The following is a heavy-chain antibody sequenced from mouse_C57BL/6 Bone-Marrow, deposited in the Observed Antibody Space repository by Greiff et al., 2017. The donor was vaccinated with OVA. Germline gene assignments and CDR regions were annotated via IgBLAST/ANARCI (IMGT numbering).Heavy chain of an antibody. CDR3: ARSAYDYGGAWFAY. CDR1: GYSITSDY. D-gene: IGHD2-4*01. J-gene: IGHJ3*01. Sequence: EVQLVESGPGLAKPSPTLSLTCSVTGYSITSDYWNWIRKFPGHKLEYMGYISYSGSTSYNPSLKSRISITRDTSKNQYYLQLNSVTTEDTATYDWARSAYDYGGAWFAYWGQGTMVTVSA. CDR2: ISYSGST. V-gene: IGHV3-8*01.